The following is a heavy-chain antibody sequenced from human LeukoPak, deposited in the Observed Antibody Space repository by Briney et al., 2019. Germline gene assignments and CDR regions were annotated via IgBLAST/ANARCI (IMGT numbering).Heavy chain of an antibody. Sequence: GGTLRLSCEASGIIFSNYGMNWVRQAPGKRLEWVSGISPSGGTTYYADSLKGRFSISRDNSKNAVYLQMNSLRADDTAVYYCAKTRRDIVVVPDAPFDYWGQGTLVTVSS. V-gene: IGHV3-23*01. CDR3: AKTRRDIVVVPDAPFDY. J-gene: IGHJ4*02. CDR1: GIIFSNYG. D-gene: IGHD2-2*01. CDR2: ISPSGGTT.